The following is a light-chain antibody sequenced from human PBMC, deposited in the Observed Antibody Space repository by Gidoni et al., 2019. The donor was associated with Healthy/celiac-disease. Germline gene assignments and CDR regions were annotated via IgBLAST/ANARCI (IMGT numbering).Light chain of an antibody. J-gene: IGKJ1*01. CDR1: QSVSSSY. V-gene: IGKV3-20*01. Sequence: EIVLTQSPGTLSLSPGERATLSCRASQSVSSSYLAWYQQKPGQAPRLLIYGASSRATGIPDRFSGSGSGTDFTLTISRLGPEDFAVYYCQQYGSSPRTFGQXTKVEIK. CDR3: QQYGSSPRT. CDR2: GAS.